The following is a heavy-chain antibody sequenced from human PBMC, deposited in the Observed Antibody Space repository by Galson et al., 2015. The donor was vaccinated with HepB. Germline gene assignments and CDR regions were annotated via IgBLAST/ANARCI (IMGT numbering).Heavy chain of an antibody. D-gene: IGHD6-13*01. Sequence: SLRLSCAASGFTFSNYAKHWVRQAPGKGLEWVAVISYDGNNKYYADSVKGRFTISRDNSKNTLYLQMNSLRAEDTAVYFCAKDSGFRQQLASTLYYYPGMDVWGQGTTVTVSS. V-gene: IGHV3-30*18. CDR1: GFTFSNYA. CDR3: AKDSGFRQQLASTLYYYPGMDV. J-gene: IGHJ6*02. CDR2: ISYDGNNK.